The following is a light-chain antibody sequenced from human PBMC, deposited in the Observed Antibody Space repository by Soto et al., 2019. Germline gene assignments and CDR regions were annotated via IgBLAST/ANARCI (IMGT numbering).Light chain of an antibody. V-gene: IGKV3D-20*02. CDR1: QSVSSTY. CDR2: GTS. CDR3: QQRSNWPRGT. J-gene: IGKJ1*01. Sequence: VLTQSPATLSLSPGERATLSCRASQSVSSTYLAWYQQQPGQAPRLLMSGTSNRATGTPDRFSGSGSGTDFTLTISRLEPEDFAVYYCQQRSNWPRGTFGQGTKVDIK.